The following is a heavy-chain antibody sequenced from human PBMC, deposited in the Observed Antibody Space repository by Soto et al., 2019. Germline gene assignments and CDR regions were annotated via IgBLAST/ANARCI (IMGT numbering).Heavy chain of an antibody. D-gene: IGHD3-3*01. J-gene: IGHJ6*02. V-gene: IGHV3-64D*08. CDR3: VKGRITIFGVVIIRPYYYYGMDV. CDR1: GFTFSGYA. CDR2: ISSNGGST. Sequence: GGSLRLSCSASGFTFSGYAMHWVRQAPGKGLEYVSAISSNGGSTYYADSVRGRFTISRDNSKNTPYLQMSSLRAEDTAVYYCVKGRITIFGVVIIRPYYYYGMDVWGQGTTVTVSS.